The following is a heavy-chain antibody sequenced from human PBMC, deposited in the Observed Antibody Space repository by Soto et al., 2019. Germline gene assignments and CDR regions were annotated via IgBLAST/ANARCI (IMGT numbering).Heavy chain of an antibody. V-gene: IGHV4-31*03. D-gene: IGHD3-10*01. Sequence: QVQLQESGPGLVKPSQTLSLTCTVSGGSISSGGYYWSWIRQHPGKGLEWIGYIYYSGSTYYNPSLKSRVTISVDTSKNQFSLKLSSVTAADTAVYYCARDRVLLWFGEPVHYYGMDVWGQGTTVTVSS. CDR3: ARDRVLLWFGEPVHYYGMDV. CDR1: GGSISSGGYY. CDR2: IYYSGST. J-gene: IGHJ6*02.